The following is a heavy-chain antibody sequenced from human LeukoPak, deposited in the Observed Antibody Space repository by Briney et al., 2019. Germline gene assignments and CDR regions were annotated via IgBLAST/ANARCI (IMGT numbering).Heavy chain of an antibody. CDR2: LYYGGST. V-gene: IGHV4-59*01. CDR1: GVTISSYY. D-gene: IGHD5-12*01. J-gene: IGHJ4*02. CDR3: ARARGYSGYELLLDFDY. Sequence: SETLSLTCTVSGVTISSYYWSWIRQPPGKGLKGIGYLYYGGSTNYHPSLKSRVTISVDTSKNQFSLKLSSVTAADTAVYYCARARGYSGYELLLDFDYWGQGTLVTVSS.